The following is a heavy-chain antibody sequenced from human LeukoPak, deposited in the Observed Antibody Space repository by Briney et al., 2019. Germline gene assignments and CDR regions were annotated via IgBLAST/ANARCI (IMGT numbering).Heavy chain of an antibody. J-gene: IGHJ4*02. Sequence: PGGSLRLSCAASGFTFSSYAMHWVRQAPGKGLEWVAVISYDGSNKYYADSVKGRFTISRDNSKNTLYLQMNSLRAEDTAVYYCARSPSVEIAAADIDYWGQGTLVTVSS. V-gene: IGHV3-30-3*01. CDR1: GFTFSSYA. CDR3: ARSPSVEIAAADIDY. CDR2: ISYDGSNK. D-gene: IGHD6-13*01.